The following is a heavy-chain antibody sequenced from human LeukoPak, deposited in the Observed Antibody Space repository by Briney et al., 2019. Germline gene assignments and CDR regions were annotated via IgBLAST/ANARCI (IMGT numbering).Heavy chain of an antibody. CDR3: ARSRPHMIVVVRRFDWFDP. J-gene: IGHJ5*02. V-gene: IGHV4-34*01. CDR1: GGSFSGYY. Sequence: PSETLSLTCAVYGGSFSGYYWSWIRQPPGKGLEWIGEINHSGSTNYNPSLKSRVTISVDTSKNQFSLKLSSVTAADTAVYYCARSRPHMIVVVRRFDWFDPWGQGTLVTVSS. D-gene: IGHD3-22*01. CDR2: INHSGST.